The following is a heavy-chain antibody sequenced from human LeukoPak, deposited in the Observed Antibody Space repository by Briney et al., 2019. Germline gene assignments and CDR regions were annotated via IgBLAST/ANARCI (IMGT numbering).Heavy chain of an antibody. J-gene: IGHJ3*02. CDR2: ISYDGRNK. Sequence: GRSLRLSCVASGFTFSSYGMHWVRQAPGKGLEWVAVISYDGRNKYYGDSVKGQFTISRDNSKNTLYLQMNSLRAEDTAVYYCASSGRIKGDAFDIWGQGTMVTVSS. D-gene: IGHD1-26*01. CDR3: ASSGRIKGDAFDI. CDR1: GFTFSSYG. V-gene: IGHV3-30*03.